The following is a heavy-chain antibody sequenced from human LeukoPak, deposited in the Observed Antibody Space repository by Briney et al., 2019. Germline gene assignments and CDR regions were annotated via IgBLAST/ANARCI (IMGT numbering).Heavy chain of an antibody. CDR1: GYTFTSYA. Sequence: ASVKVSCKASGYTFTSYAMHWVRQAPGQRLEWMGWINAGNGNTKYSQKFQGRVTITRDTSASTAYMELSSLRSEDTAVYYCARGGTYGSGSYYKILYYYYGMDVWGQGTTVTVSS. CDR2: INAGNGNT. V-gene: IGHV1-3*01. J-gene: IGHJ6*02. D-gene: IGHD3-10*01. CDR3: ARGGTYGSGSYYKILYYYYGMDV.